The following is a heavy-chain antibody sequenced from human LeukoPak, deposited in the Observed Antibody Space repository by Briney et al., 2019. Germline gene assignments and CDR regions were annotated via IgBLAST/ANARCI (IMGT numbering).Heavy chain of an antibody. D-gene: IGHD1-26*01. J-gene: IGHJ6*02. V-gene: IGHV4-59*08. CDR1: GGSISSYY. Sequence: PSETLSLTCTVSGGSISSYYWSWIRQPPGKGLEWIGYIYYSGSTNYNPSLKSRVTISVDTSKNQFSLKLSSVTAADTAVYYCARQGARKTYYYYGMDVWGQGTTVTVSS. CDR2: IYYSGST. CDR3: ARQGARKTYYYYGMDV.